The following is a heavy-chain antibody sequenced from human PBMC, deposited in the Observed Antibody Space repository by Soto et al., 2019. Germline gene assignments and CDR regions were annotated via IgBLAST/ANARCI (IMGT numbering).Heavy chain of an antibody. CDR3: ARDVGYCISTSCYPDYYYGMDV. CDR1: GFTFSSYW. Sequence: EVQLVESGGGLVQPGGSLRLSCAASGFTFSSYWRSWVRQAPGKGLEWVANIKQDGSEKYYVDSVKGRFTISRDNAKNSLYLQMNSLRAEDTAVYYCARDVGYCISTSCYPDYYYGMDVWGQGTTVTVSS. CDR2: IKQDGSEK. J-gene: IGHJ6*02. D-gene: IGHD2-2*03. V-gene: IGHV3-7*01.